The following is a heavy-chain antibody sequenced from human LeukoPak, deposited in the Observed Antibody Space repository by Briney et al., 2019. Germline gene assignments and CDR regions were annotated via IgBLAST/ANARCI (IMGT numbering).Heavy chain of an antibody. CDR2: ISAYNGNT. D-gene: IGHD2-15*01. Sequence: ASVKVSCKASGGTFSRYAISWVRQAPGQGLEWMGWISAYNGNTNYAQKLQGRVTMTTDTSTSTAYMELRSLRSDDTAVYYCARDPLGYCSGGSCYWDYWGQGTLVTVSS. J-gene: IGHJ4*02. V-gene: IGHV1-18*01. CDR3: ARDPLGYCSGGSCYWDY. CDR1: GGTFSRYA.